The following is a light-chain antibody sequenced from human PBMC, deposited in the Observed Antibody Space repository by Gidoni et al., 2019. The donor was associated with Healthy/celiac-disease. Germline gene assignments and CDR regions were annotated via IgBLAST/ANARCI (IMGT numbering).Light chain of an antibody. J-gene: IGLJ3*02. V-gene: IGLV2-14*03. CDR2: DVS. Sequence: QSALTQPASVSGSPGQSITISCTGTSSYVGGYNYVSWYQQHPGKAPKLMIYDVSYRPSGVSNRFSGAKSGNTASLTITGLQAEDEADYYCSSYTSSWVFGGGTKLTVL. CDR1: SSYVGGYNY. CDR3: SSYTSSWV.